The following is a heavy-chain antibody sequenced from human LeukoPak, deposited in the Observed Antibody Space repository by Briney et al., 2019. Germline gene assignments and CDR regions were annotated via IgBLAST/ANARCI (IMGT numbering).Heavy chain of an antibody. V-gene: IGHV3-66*01. D-gene: IGHD1-14*01. J-gene: IGHJ5*02. CDR3: ARSAYKGGFDP. Sequence: GGSLRLSCAASGFSVSSNYMSWARQAPGKGLEWVSVIYSGGGTYYLDSVKGRFTIYRDNSKNTLYLQMNSLRAEDTAVYHCARSAYKGGFDPWGQGTLVTVSS. CDR1: GFSVSSNY. CDR2: IYSGGGT.